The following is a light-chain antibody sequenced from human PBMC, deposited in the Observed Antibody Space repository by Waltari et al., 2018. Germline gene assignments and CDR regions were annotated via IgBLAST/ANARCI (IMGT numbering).Light chain of an antibody. CDR3: HQYNHWPTFT. CDR2: AIS. V-gene: IGKV1-16*01. CDR1: QAISDN. Sequence: DIQMTQSPSSLSASVGDRVTITCRASQAISDNLGWFQQKPGKAPKSLIYAISTLQSGVPSRFSGSGSGTDFTLTISDLQPEDFATYYCHQYNHWPTFTFGQGTKLQIE. J-gene: IGKJ2*01.